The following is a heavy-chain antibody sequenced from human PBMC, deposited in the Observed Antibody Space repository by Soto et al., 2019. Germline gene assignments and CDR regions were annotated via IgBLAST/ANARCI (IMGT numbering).Heavy chain of an antibody. CDR2: IYTSGST. D-gene: IGHD3-10*01. V-gene: IGHV4-4*07. J-gene: IGHJ6*02. CDR1: GGSISSCY. CDR3: ARDAHGSGSYHHYYYYYGMDV. Sequence: PSETLSLTCTVSGGSISSCYWSWIRQPAGKGLEWIGRIYTSGSTNYNPSLKSRVTMSVDTSKNQFSLKLSSVTAADTAVYYCARDAHGSGSYHHYYYYYGMDVWGQGTTVTVSS.